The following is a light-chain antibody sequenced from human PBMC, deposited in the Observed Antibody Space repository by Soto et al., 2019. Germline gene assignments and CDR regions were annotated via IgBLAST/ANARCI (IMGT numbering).Light chain of an antibody. Sequence: QSVLTQPPSVSGAPGQRVTISCSGSTSNIGAGYDVHWYQQVPGTAPKLLIYGNTNRPSGVPARFSDSKSGTSASLAITGLQAEDGADYYCQSFDSSLNGWVFGGGTKVTVL. J-gene: IGLJ3*02. CDR3: QSFDSSLNGWV. V-gene: IGLV1-40*01. CDR2: GNT. CDR1: TSNIGAGYD.